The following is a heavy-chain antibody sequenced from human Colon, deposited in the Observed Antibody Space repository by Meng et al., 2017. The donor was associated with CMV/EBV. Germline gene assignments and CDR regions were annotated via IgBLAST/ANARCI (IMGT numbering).Heavy chain of an antibody. CDR2: ISGNGINT. Sequence: GESLKISCAASGFDFKFYAMTWVRQAPGKGLEWVSLISGNGINTYYADSVKGRFTISGDNSRNTLFLHMNSLRTEDTAVYYCVRGVAVAGSRDYWGQGTLVTVSS. CDR1: GFDFKFYA. V-gene: IGHV3-23*01. D-gene: IGHD6-19*01. J-gene: IGHJ4*02. CDR3: VRGVAVAGSRDY.